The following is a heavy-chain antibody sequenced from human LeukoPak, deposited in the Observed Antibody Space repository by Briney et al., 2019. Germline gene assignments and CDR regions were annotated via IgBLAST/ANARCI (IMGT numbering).Heavy chain of an antibody. V-gene: IGHV3-48*04. CDR3: GRDLSGWYGPDY. CDR2: ISSSGSTI. Sequence: GGSLRLSCAASGFTFSSYSMNWVRQAPGRGLEWVSYISSSGSTIYYADSVKGRFTISRDNAKNSLYLQMDSLRAEDTALYYCGRDLSGWYGPDYWGQGTLVTVSS. J-gene: IGHJ4*02. CDR1: GFTFSSYS. D-gene: IGHD6-19*01.